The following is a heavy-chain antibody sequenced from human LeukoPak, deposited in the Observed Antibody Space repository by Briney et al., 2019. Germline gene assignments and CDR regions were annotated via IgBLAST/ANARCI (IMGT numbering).Heavy chain of an antibody. D-gene: IGHD2-15*01. CDR1: GDSISSGRYF. Sequence: SETLSLTCAVSGDSISSGRYFWTWIRQPAGKGLEWIGRVYTVGTTDYNPSLRSRVTMSVDTSKNQFSLKLSSVTAADTAVYYRARAASRSSTWFDPWGQGTLVTVSS. CDR2: VYTVGTT. J-gene: IGHJ5*02. V-gene: IGHV4-61*02. CDR3: ARAASRSSTWFDP.